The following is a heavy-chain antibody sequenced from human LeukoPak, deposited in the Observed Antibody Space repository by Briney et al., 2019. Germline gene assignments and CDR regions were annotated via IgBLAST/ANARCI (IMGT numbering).Heavy chain of an antibody. CDR1: GGSISSDGYY. J-gene: IGHJ5*02. CDR2: IYYSGST. D-gene: IGHD2-2*02. Sequence: SETLSLTCTVSGGSISSDGYYWSWIRQHPGKGLEWIGYIYYSGSTYYNPSLKSRVTISVDTSKNQFSLKLSSVTAADTAVYYCARGLYCSSTSCYTGANNWFDPWGQGTLVTVSS. CDR3: ARGLYCSSTSCYTGANNWFDP. V-gene: IGHV4-31*03.